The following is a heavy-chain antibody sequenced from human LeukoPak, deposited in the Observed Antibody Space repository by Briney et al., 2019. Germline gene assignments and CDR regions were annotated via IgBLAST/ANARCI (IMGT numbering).Heavy chain of an antibody. CDR3: AKGSRSTVTTSHFDY. J-gene: IGHJ4*02. CDR1: GFPFISDA. Sequence: GGSLSLSCAASGFPFISDAMSWVRQAPGKGLEWVSSLSSSGADTYYADSVKGRFTSSRDNSKNTLYLQMRSLRVEDTAVYYCAKGSRSTVTTSHFDYWGQGTFGTVSS. V-gene: IGHV3-23*01. D-gene: IGHD4-17*01. CDR2: LSSSGADT.